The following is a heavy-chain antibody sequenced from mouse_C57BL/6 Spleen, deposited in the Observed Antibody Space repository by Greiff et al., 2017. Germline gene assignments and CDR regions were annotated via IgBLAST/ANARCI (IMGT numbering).Heavy chain of an antibody. J-gene: IGHJ3*01. CDR2: IRSKSNNYAT. Sequence: EVKLVESGGGLVQPKGSLKLSCAASGFSFNTYAMNWVRQAPGKGLEWVARIRSKSNNYATYYADSVKDRFTISRDDSESMLYQQMNNLKTEETAMYYCVRQERGNWGGAWFAYWGQGTLVTVSA. CDR1: GFSFNTYA. CDR3: VRQERGNWGGAWFAY. V-gene: IGHV10-1*01. D-gene: IGHD4-1*01.